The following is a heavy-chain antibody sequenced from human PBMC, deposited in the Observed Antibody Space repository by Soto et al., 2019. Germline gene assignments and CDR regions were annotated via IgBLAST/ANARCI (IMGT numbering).Heavy chain of an antibody. CDR3: AKGSEMGIGY. D-gene: IGHD3-16*01. V-gene: IGHV3-30*18. CDR2: ISYDGSNK. J-gene: IGHJ4*02. Sequence: GGSLRLSCAASGFTFSSYGMHWVRQAPGKGLEWVAVISYDGSNKYYADSVKGRFTISRDNSKNTLYLQMNSLRAEDTAVYYCAKGSEMGIGYWGQGTLVTVSS. CDR1: GFTFSSYG.